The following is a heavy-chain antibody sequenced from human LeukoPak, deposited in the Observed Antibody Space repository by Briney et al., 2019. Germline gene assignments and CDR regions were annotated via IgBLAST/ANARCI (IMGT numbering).Heavy chain of an antibody. CDR2: IKSKTDGETT. CDR1: GFTFSNAW. CDR3: GYSSGTYYDY. Sequence: GGFLRLSCAASGFTFSNAWMSWVRQAPGKGLEWVGRIKSKTDGETTDYVAPVKGRFTISRDDSKNTLSLQMNSLKTEDTAVYYCGYSSGTYYDYWGQGTLVTVSS. V-gene: IGHV3-15*01. J-gene: IGHJ4*02. D-gene: IGHD3-22*01.